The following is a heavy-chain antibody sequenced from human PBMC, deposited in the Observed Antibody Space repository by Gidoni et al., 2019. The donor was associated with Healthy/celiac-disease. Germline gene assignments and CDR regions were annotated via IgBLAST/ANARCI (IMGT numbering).Heavy chain of an antibody. V-gene: IGHV1-8*01. CDR3: ASGSIFGVVIGKPPYYYYGMDV. CDR2: MNPNSGNT. CDR1: GYTFTSYD. J-gene: IGHJ6*02. D-gene: IGHD3-3*01. Sequence: VQLVQSGAEVKKPGASVKVSCKASGYTFTSYDNNLVRQATGQGLEWMGWMNPNSGNTGYAQKFQGRVTMTRNTSISTAYMELSSLRSEDTGVYYCASGSIFGVVIGKPPYYYYGMDVLGQGTTVTVSS.